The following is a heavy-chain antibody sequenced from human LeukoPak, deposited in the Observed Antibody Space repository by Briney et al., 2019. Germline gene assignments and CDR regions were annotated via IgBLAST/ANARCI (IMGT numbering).Heavy chain of an antibody. CDR3: ARDLLDYSNYEKNYYYYYMDV. CDR2: MNPNSGNT. V-gene: IGHV1-8*03. J-gene: IGHJ6*03. Sequence: GASVKVSCKASGYTFTSYDINWVRQATGQGLEWMGWMNPNSGNTGYAQKFQGRVTITRNTSISTAYMELSSLRSEDTAVYYCARDLLDYSNYEKNYYYYYMDVWGKGTTVTVSS. D-gene: IGHD4-11*01. CDR1: GYTFTSYD.